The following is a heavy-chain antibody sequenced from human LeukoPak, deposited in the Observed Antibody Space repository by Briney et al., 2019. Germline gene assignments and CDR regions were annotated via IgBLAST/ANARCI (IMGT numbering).Heavy chain of an antibody. D-gene: IGHD5-18*01. CDR3: AKDISVDTAMVIGMDV. CDR1: GFPFSSYG. V-gene: IGHV3-30*18. Sequence: GGSLRLSCAASGFPFSSYGMHRVRQAPGKGLEWVAVISYDGSNKYYADSVKGRFTISRDNSKNTLYLQMNSLRAEDTAVYYCAKDISVDTAMVIGMDVWGKGTTVTVSS. J-gene: IGHJ6*04. CDR2: ISYDGSNK.